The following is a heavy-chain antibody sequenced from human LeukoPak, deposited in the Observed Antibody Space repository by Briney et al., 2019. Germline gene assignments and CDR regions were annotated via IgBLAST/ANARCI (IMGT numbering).Heavy chain of an antibody. CDR2: IYYSGST. CDR3: ARDSPNWGNDY. CDR1: GGSVSSGSYY. Sequence: SGTLSLTCTVSGGSVSSGSYYWSWIRQPPGKGLEWIGYIYYSGSTNYNPSLKSRVTISVDTSKNQFSLKLGSVTAADTAVYYCARDSPNWGNDYWGQGTLVTVSS. J-gene: IGHJ4*02. D-gene: IGHD7-27*01. V-gene: IGHV4-61*01.